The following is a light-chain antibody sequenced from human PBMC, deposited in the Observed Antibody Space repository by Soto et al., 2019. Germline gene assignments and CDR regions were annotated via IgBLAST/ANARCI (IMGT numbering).Light chain of an antibody. V-gene: IGKV1-9*01. CDR2: AAS. CDR3: QHRDT. CDR1: QGISSY. Sequence: DIQLTQSPSFLSASVGDRVTITCQASQGISSYLAWYQQKPGKAPKLLIYAASTLQSGVPSRFSGSGSGTEFTLTISSLQPEDFATYYCQHRDTFGPGTKVDIK. J-gene: IGKJ3*01.